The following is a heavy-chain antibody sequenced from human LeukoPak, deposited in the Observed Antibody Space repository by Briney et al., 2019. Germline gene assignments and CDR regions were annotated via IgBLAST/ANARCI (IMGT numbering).Heavy chain of an antibody. D-gene: IGHD3-3*01. Sequence: ASVKVSCKASGYTFTSYDINWVRQATGQGLEWMGWMNPNSGNTGYAQKFQGRVTITRNTPISTAYMELSSLRSEDTAVYYCARWGGNPTYYDFWSGYYDAFDIWGQGTMVTVSS. V-gene: IGHV1-8*03. CDR1: GYTFTSYD. J-gene: IGHJ3*02. CDR3: ARWGGNPTYYDFWSGYYDAFDI. CDR2: MNPNSGNT.